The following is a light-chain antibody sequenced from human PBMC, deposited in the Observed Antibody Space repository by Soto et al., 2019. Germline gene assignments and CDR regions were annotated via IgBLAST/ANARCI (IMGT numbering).Light chain of an antibody. CDR3: QQYNSYWT. CDR1: QSISSW. Sequence: DIQMTQSPSTLSASVGDRVTITCRASQSISSWLAWYQQKPGKAPKLLIYDASSLESGVPSRFSGSGSGTEFTLTISSLQPVDFAAYYCQQYNSYWTFGQGTKVAIK. CDR2: DAS. V-gene: IGKV1-5*01. J-gene: IGKJ1*01.